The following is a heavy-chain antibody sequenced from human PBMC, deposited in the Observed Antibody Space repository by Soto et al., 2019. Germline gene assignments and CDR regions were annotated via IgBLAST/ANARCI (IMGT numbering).Heavy chain of an antibody. CDR3: AKLGVGVVGATDY. J-gene: IGHJ4*02. CDR2: ISRSGDST. CDR1: GFTFSSYA. Sequence: EVQLSESGGGLVQPGGSLRLSCAASGFTFSSYALSWVRQAPGKGLEWVSTISRSGDSTYYADSVKGRFTISRDNPKNTLYLQMYSLRAEDTAVYYCAKLGVGVVGATDYWGQGTLVTVSS. D-gene: IGHD1-26*01. V-gene: IGHV3-23*01.